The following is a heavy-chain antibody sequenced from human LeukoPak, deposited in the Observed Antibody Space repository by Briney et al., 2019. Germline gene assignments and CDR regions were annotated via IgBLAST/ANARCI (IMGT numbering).Heavy chain of an antibody. J-gene: IGHJ4*02. CDR3: AKESGKFDY. CDR2: ISADGGST. V-gene: IGHV3-43*02. CDR1: ALNFDDSA. Sequence: AGVSLRLSCVAAALNFDDSAMRWVRQAPGKGLEWVSLISADGGSTFSADSVKGRFSISRDNSKTSLYLKMNSLRSEDTAMYYCAKESGKFDYWGQGTLVAVSS.